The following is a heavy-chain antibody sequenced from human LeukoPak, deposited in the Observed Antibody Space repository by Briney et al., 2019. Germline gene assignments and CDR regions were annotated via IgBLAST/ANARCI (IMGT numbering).Heavy chain of an antibody. CDR3: AIPSAPYSSSGWFDP. CDR2: IIPIFGTA. V-gene: IGHV1-69*01. J-gene: IGHJ5*02. Sequence: ASVKVSCKASGGTFSSYAISWVRQAPGQGLEWMGGIIPIFGTANYAQKFQGRVTITADESTSTAYMELSSLRSEDTAAYYCAIPSAPYSSSGWFDPWGQGTLVTVSS. D-gene: IGHD6-19*01. CDR1: GGTFSSYA.